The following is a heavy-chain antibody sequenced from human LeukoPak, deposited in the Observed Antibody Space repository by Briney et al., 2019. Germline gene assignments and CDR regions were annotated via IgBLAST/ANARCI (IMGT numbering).Heavy chain of an antibody. CDR3: ARHGLLRYFGRFDC. D-gene: IGHD3-9*01. CDR1: GGSISSSSYY. J-gene: IGHJ4*02. V-gene: IGHV4-39*07. Sequence: SETLSLTCTVSGGSISSSSYYRGWIRQPPGKGLEWIGSIYYSGSTYYNPSLKSRVTISVDTSKNQFSLKLSSVTAADTAVYYCARHGLLRYFGRFDCWGQGTLVTVSS. CDR2: IYYSGST.